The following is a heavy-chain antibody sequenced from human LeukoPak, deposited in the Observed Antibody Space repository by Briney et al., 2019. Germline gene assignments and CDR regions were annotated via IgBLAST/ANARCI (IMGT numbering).Heavy chain of an antibody. CDR1: GGTSSSYA. CDR2: IIPIFGTA. D-gene: IGHD2-15*01. CDR3: AREGGYCSGGSCHNFDY. J-gene: IGHJ4*02. V-gene: IGHV1-69*13. Sequence: SVKVSCKASGGTSSSYAISWVRQAPGQGLEWMGGIIPIFGTANYAQKFQGRVTITADESTSTAYMELSSLRSEDTAVYYCAREGGYCSGGSCHNFDYWGQGTLVTVSS.